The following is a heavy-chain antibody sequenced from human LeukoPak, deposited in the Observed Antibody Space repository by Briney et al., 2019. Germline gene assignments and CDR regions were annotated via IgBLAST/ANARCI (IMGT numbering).Heavy chain of an antibody. Sequence: SETLSLTCTVSGYSISSGYYWGWIRQPPGKGLEWIGSIYHSGSTYYNPSLKSRVTISVDTSKNQFSLKLSSVTAADTAVYYCACIVPAAIAPYYYYYMDVWGKGTTVTVSS. CDR3: ACIVPAAIAPYYYYYMDV. CDR2: IYHSGST. V-gene: IGHV4-38-2*02. J-gene: IGHJ6*03. CDR1: GYSISSGYY. D-gene: IGHD2-2*02.